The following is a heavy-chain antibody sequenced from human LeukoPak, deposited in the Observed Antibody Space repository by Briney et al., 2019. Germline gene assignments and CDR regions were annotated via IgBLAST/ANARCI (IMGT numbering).Heavy chain of an antibody. D-gene: IGHD5-18*01. CDR2: ISGSGGST. CDR1: GFTFSSYA. V-gene: IGHV3-23*01. J-gene: IGHJ4*02. Sequence: PGGSLRLSCAASGFTFSSYAMSWVRQAPGKGLEWVSAISGSGGSTYYADSVKGRFTISRDNSKNTLYLQMNSLRAEDTAVYYCAKDHHVDTARDYFDYWGQGTLVTVSS. CDR3: AKDHHVDTARDYFDY.